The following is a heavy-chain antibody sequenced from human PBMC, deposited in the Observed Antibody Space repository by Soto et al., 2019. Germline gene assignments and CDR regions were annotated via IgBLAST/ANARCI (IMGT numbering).Heavy chain of an antibody. CDR3: ARGMAGSGTANDY. Sequence: EVQLVESGGDLVEPGGSLGLSCVASGFTFSSHWMVWVRQAPGKGLVWVSRIYGDGSMPSYADRVKGRFTISRDNAKNTVKLQMNSLRVEDTAVYYCARGMAGSGTANDYWGRGILVTVSS. CDR2: IYGDGSMP. D-gene: IGHD6-19*01. J-gene: IGHJ4*02. CDR1: GFTFSSHW. V-gene: IGHV3-74*01.